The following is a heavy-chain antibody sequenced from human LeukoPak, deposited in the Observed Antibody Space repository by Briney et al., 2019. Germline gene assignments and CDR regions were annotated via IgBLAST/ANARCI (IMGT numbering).Heavy chain of an antibody. CDR2: IKQDGSEK. Sequence: GGSLRLSCATSGFTFSDYYMSWIRQAPGKGLEWVANIKQDGSEKYYVDSVKGRFTISRDNAKNSLYLQMNSLRAEDTAVYYCARETLTYYFDYWGQGTLVTVSS. CDR1: GFTFSDYY. V-gene: IGHV3-7*01. D-gene: IGHD3-16*01. CDR3: ARETLTYYFDY. J-gene: IGHJ4*02.